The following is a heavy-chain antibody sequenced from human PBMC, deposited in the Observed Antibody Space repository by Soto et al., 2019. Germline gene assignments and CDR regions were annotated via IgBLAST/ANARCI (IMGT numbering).Heavy chain of an antibody. CDR3: ESGASGNYR. CDR1: GFTVSSNY. D-gene: IGHD3-10*01. Sequence: EVQLVESGGGLVQPGGSLRLSCAASGFTVSSNYMTWVRQAPGKGLEWVSNIYSGGTTSYADSVKGRFTISRDNSKNTLFLQMNSLRDDDTAVYYCESGASGNYRWGQGTLVTVSS. V-gene: IGHV3-66*01. J-gene: IGHJ4*02. CDR2: IYSGGTT.